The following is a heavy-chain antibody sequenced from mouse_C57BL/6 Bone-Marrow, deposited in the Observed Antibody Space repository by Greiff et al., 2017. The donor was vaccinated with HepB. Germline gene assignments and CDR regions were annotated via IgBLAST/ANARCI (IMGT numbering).Heavy chain of an antibody. Sequence: VKLMESGAELARPGASVKLSCKASGYTFTSYGISWVKQRTGQGLEWIGEIYPRSGNTYYNEKFKGKATLTADKSSSTAYMELRSLTSEDSAVYFCARRAYYGSSYYFDYWGQGTTLTVSS. J-gene: IGHJ2*01. CDR3: ARRAYYGSSYYFDY. CDR1: GYTFTSYG. CDR2: IYPRSGNT. D-gene: IGHD1-1*01. V-gene: IGHV1-81*01.